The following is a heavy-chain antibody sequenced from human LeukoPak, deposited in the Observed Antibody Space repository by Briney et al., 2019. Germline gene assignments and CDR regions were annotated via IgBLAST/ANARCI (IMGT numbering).Heavy chain of an antibody. CDR1: GFTFSSYW. CDR2: INLDGRST. Sequence: PGGSLRLSCAASGFTFSSYWMHWVRETPGEGLLWVSRINLDGRSTSYAESVKGRFTISRDNAKNTLYMQMNSLRAEDSAVYYCTRDVWGDRDGFFEYWGQGTLVTVSS. J-gene: IGHJ4*02. D-gene: IGHD5-24*01. CDR3: TRDVWGDRDGFFEY. V-gene: IGHV3-74*01.